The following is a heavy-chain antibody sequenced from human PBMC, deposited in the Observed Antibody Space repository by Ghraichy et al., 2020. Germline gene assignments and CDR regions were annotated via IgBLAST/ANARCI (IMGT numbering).Heavy chain of an antibody. CDR2: MKGGADGYAT. CDR1: GFNFSDSA. Sequence: GGSLRLSCAASGFNFSDSAIHWVRQVSGKGLEWVGRMKGGADGYATAYGASVKGRFTVSRDDSKNTAYLQMSSLKTEDTAVYYCTRLVYYDDSGHSYSAFDIWGQGTKVTVSS. J-gene: IGHJ3*02. V-gene: IGHV3-73*01. CDR3: TRLVYYDDSGHSYSAFDI. D-gene: IGHD3-22*01.